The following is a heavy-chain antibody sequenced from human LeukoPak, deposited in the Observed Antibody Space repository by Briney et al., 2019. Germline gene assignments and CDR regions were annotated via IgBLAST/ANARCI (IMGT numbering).Heavy chain of an antibody. CDR2: MNPNSGNT. CDR3: ARRRSGSSGPPSDH. D-gene: IGHD6-6*01. CDR1: GYTFTSYD. J-gene: IGHJ4*02. V-gene: IGHV1-8*01. Sequence: ASVKVSYKASGYTFTSYDINWVRQATGQGLEWMGWMNPNSGNTGYAQKFQGRVNMTRNTSISTAYMELSSLESEDTAVYYCARRRSGSSGPPSDHWGQGTLVTVSS.